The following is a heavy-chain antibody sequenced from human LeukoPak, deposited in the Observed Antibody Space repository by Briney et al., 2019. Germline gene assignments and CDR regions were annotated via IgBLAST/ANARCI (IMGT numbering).Heavy chain of an antibody. CDR1: GYTFTSYG. D-gene: IGHD2-2*01. CDR2: ISAYNGNT. J-gene: IGHJ4*02. V-gene: IGHV1-18*01. Sequence: GASVKVSCKASGYTFTSYGIGWVRQAPGQGLEWMGWISAYNGNTNYAQKLQGRVTMTTDTSTSTAYMELRSLRSDDTAVYYCAREEDVVVVPAAPLDYWGQGTLVTVSS. CDR3: AREEDVVVVPAAPLDY.